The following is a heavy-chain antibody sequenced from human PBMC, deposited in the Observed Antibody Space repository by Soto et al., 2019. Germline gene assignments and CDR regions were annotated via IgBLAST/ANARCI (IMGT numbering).Heavy chain of an antibody. CDR1: GDSITSGGYY. CDR2: IYGSGGSGST. D-gene: IGHD2-15*01. CDR3: ARKQAGYFSGIDH. J-gene: IGHJ4*02. Sequence: SETLSLTCTVTGDSITSGGYYWSWIRQHPGKGLEWLGYIYGSGGSGSTLYNPSLKSRITLSVDTSKTQFSLNLSSVTVADTAVYFCARKQAGYFSGIDHWGQGTLVTVSS. V-gene: IGHV4-31*03.